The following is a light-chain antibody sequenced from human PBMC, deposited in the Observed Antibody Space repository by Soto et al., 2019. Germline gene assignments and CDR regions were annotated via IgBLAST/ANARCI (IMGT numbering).Light chain of an antibody. V-gene: IGKV1-39*01. CDR3: QQSFSIPQT. J-gene: IGKJ1*01. CDR1: QSISSY. Sequence: DIQMTQSPSSLSASVGDRVTITCRASQSISSYLNWYQQKPGKAPKLLIYAASSLQSGVPSRFSGSGSETDFTITVSSLQPEDFATYYCQQSFSIPQTFGQGTKVEIK. CDR2: AAS.